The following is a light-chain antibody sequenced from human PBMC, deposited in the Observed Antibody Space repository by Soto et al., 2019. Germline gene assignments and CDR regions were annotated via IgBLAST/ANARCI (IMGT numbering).Light chain of an antibody. J-gene: IGLJ7*01. Sequence: QAVVTQPASVSGSPGQSTTISCTGTSSDVGGYNYVSWYQQHPGKAPKLMIYDVSNRPSGVSNRFSGSKSGNTASLTISGLQAEDEADYYCSSYTSSSTPRCVFGTGTQLTVL. CDR3: SSYTSSSTPRCV. CDR1: SSDVGGYNY. CDR2: DVS. V-gene: IGLV2-14*01.